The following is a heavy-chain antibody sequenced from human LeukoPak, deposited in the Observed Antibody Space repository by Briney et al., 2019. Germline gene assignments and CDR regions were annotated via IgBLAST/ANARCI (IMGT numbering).Heavy chain of an antibody. J-gene: IGHJ4*02. V-gene: IGHV4-34*01. D-gene: IGHD3-10*01. Sequence: SETLSLTCAVYGGSFSGYYWSWIRQPPGRGLEWIGEINHSGSTNYNPSLKSRVTISVDTSKNQFSLKLSSVTAADTAVYYCARARVHGSGSYDYWGQGTLVTVSS. CDR3: ARARVHGSGSYDY. CDR2: INHSGST. CDR1: GGSFSGYY.